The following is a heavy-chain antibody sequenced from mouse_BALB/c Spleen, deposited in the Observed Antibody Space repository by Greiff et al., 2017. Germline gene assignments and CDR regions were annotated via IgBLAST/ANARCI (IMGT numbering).Heavy chain of an antibody. J-gene: IGHJ1*01. CDR3: ARAYYGNYEDWYFDV. Sequence: EVNVVESGGGLVQPGGSRKLSCAASGFTFSSFGMHWVRQAPEKGLEWVAYISSGSSTIYYADTVKGRFTISRDNPKNTLFLQMTSLRSEDTAMYDCARAYYGNYEDWYFDVWGAGTTVTVSS. D-gene: IGHD2-10*01. CDR2: ISSGSSTI. V-gene: IGHV5-17*02. CDR1: GFTFSSFG.